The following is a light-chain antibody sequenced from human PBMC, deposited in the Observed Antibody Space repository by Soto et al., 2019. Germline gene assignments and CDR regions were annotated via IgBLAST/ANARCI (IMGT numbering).Light chain of an antibody. CDR1: SSDVGAYNY. CDR3: CSYTSTSTYV. J-gene: IGLJ1*01. CDR2: DVT. V-gene: IGLV2-14*03. Sequence: QSALTQPASVSGSPGQSIAISCTGTSSDVGAYNYVSWYQHHPGKVPKLVIYDVTNRPSGISDRFSGSKSGNTASLTISGLQAEDEADFYCCSYTSTSTYVFGTGTKVPVL.